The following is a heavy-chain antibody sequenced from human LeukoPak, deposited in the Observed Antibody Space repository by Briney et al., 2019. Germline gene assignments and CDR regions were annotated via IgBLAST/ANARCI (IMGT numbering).Heavy chain of an antibody. Sequence: SETLSLTCAVHGGSFSGYYWSWIRQPPGKGLEWIGEINHSGSTNYNPSLKSRVTISVDTSKNQFSLKLSSVTAADTAVYYCARISGGSYYYYYYYGMDVWGQGTTVTVSS. CDR1: GGSFSGYY. J-gene: IGHJ6*02. V-gene: IGHV4-34*01. D-gene: IGHD1-26*01. CDR2: INHSGST. CDR3: ARISGGSYYYYYYYGMDV.